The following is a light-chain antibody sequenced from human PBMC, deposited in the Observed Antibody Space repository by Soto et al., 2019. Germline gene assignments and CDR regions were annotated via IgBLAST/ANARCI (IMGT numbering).Light chain of an antibody. V-gene: IGLV2-14*01. CDR2: EVT. CDR1: SGDIGSYNR. CDR3: SSYTNINTGACV. Sequence: QSALTQPASVSGSPGQSITISCTGTSGDIGSYNRVSWYQQHPGKAPKLIIYEVTDRPSGVSNRFSGSKSGNTASLTISGLQAEDEAKYYCSSYTNINTGACVFGTGTKLTVL. J-gene: IGLJ1*01.